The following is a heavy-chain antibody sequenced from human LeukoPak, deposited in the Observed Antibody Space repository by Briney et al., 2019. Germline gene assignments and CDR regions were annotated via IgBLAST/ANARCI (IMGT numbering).Heavy chain of an antibody. CDR1: GGSISNYY. CDR2: IYYSGST. V-gene: IGHV4-59*12. Sequence: SETLSLTCTVSGGSISNYYWSWIRQPPGKGLEWIGYIYYSGSTNYNPSLKSRVTISVDTSKNQFSLKLSSVTAADTAVYYCTTDQLFSYDATPSDAFDIWGQGTMVTVSS. CDR3: TTDQLFSYDATPSDAFDI. J-gene: IGHJ3*02. D-gene: IGHD3-22*01.